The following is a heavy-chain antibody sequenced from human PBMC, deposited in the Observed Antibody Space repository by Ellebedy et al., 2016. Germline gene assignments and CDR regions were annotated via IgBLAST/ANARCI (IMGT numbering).Heavy chain of an antibody. CDR1: GGSFSGYY. J-gene: IGHJ5*02. CDR2: INHSGST. V-gene: IGHV4-34*01. CDR3: ARRPSSGYSGLKPLDP. Sequence: SETLSLTXAVYGGSFSGYYWSWIRQPPGKGLEWIGEINHSGSTNYNPSLKSRVTISVDTSKNQFSLKLSSVTAADTAVYYCARRPSSGYSGLKPLDPWGQGTLVTVSS. D-gene: IGHD5-12*01.